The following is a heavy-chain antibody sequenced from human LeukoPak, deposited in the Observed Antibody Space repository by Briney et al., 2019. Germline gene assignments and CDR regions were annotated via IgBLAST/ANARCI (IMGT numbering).Heavy chain of an antibody. D-gene: IGHD6-13*01. CDR1: GFTFSIYG. CDR3: ARVTNASTWGPDH. CDR2: ISYDGSMK. J-gene: IGHJ4*02. V-gene: IGHV3-30*03. Sequence: GGSLRLFCAASGFTFSIYGMHWVRQAPGKGLEWVAVISYDGSMKYYADSVKGRFTISRDNSKNTLFLQMNSLRAEDTAVYYCARVTNASTWGPDHCGQGTLATVSS.